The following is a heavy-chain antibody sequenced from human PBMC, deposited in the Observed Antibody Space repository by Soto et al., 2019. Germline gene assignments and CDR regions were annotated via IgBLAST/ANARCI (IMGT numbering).Heavy chain of an antibody. CDR1: GGSFSSYA. Sequence: SVKVSCKASGGSFSSYAISWGRQAPGQGLEWMGGIIPIFGTANYAQKFQGRVTITADKSTSTAYMELSSLRSEVTAVYFCARAPTENLHLYYFFYAMDVWG. D-gene: IGHD4-4*01. J-gene: IGHJ6*02. V-gene: IGHV1-69*06. CDR3: ARAPTENLHLYYFFYAMDV. CDR2: IIPIFGTA.